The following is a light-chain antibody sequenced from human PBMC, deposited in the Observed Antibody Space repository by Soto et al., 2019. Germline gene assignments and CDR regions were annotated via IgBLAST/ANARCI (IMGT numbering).Light chain of an antibody. V-gene: IGLV1-51*01. CDR1: SSNIGSNY. CDR3: GSWDSSLSAYV. CDR2: DNN. Sequence: QSVLTQPPSVSAAPGEKVSISCSGGSSNIGSNYVSWYQQLPGAAPKLLIYDNNKRPSGIPDRFSGSTSGTSATLGITGLQTGDEADYYCGSWDSSLSAYVFGTGTKVTVL. J-gene: IGLJ1*01.